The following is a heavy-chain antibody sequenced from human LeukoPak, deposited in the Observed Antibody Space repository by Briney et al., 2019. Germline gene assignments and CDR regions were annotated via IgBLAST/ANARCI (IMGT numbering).Heavy chain of an antibody. CDR1: GGSISSGSYY. J-gene: IGHJ5*02. V-gene: IGHV4-61*02. D-gene: IGHD3-10*01. CDR2: IYTSGST. Sequence: KSSETLSLTCTVSGGSISSGSYYWSWIRQPAGKGLEWIGRIYTSGSTNYNPSLKSRVTISVDTSKNQFSLKLSSVTAADTAVYYCARDRFPGYYGSDDNWFDPWGQGTLVTVSS. CDR3: ARDRFPGYYGSDDNWFDP.